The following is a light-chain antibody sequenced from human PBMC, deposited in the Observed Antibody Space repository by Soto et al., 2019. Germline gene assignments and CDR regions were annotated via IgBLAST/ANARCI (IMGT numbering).Light chain of an antibody. CDR3: QQYNNWPPWT. Sequence: KVMTQSPATLSVSPGGRATLSCRASQSVNSNYLAWYQQKPGQAPRLLIFGASTRATGIPARFSGSGSGTEFTLTISSLQSEDFAIYYCQQYNNWPPWTFGQGTKVDIK. CDR1: QSVNSN. CDR2: GAS. J-gene: IGKJ1*01. V-gene: IGKV3-15*01.